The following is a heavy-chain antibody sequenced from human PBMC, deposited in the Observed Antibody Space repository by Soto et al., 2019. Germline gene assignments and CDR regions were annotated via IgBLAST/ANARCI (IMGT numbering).Heavy chain of an antibody. J-gene: IGHJ3*01. CDR2: ISSVSATI. Sequence: PGGSLRLPWAASGFTFSSYTIHCVLQAPGKGLEWVAYISSVSATIYYADSVKGRFTISRDNAKNSLYLQVNSLRAEDTAVYYCARGDYYDNSGPFSDVFDVWGQGTMVTVSS. V-gene: IGHV3-48*04. CDR3: ARGDYYDNSGPFSDVFDV. CDR1: GFTFSSYT. D-gene: IGHD3-22*01.